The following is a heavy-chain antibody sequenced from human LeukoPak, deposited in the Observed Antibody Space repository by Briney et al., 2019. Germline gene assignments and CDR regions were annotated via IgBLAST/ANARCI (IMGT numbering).Heavy chain of an antibody. CDR1: GGTFSSYA. V-gene: IGHV1-69*05. D-gene: IGHD2-15*01. J-gene: IGHJ4*02. Sequence: SVKVSCKASGGTFSSYAITWVRQAPGQGLEWMGRIIPIIGTTKYAQKFQGRVTITTDESTSTTYMDLSSLRSEDTAVYYCAREDCSGGSCYYGGPFDYWGQGTLVTVSS. CDR3: AREDCSGGSCYYGGPFDY. CDR2: IIPIIGTT.